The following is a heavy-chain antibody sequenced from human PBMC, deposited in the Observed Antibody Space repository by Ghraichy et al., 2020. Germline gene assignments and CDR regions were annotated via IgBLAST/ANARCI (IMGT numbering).Heavy chain of an antibody. CDR1: GGSISSYY. D-gene: IGHD3-22*01. CDR3: ARHPYYYDSSGYEVYFDL. CDR2: IYYSGST. J-gene: IGHJ2*01. Sequence: SETLSLTCTVSGGSISSYYWSCIRQPPGKGLEWIGYIYYSGSTNYNPSLKSRVTISVDTSKNQFSLKLSSVTAADTAVYYCARHPYYYDSSGYEVYFDLWGRGTLVTVSS. V-gene: IGHV4-59*08.